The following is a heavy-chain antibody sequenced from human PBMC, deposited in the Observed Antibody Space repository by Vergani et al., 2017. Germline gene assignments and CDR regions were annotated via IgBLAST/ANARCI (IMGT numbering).Heavy chain of an antibody. J-gene: IGHJ4*02. Sequence: EVQLVESGGGLVQPGRSLRLSCAASGFTFDDYAMHWVRQAPGKGLEWVSGISWNSGSIGYADSVKGRFTISRDNAKNSLYLQRNSLRAEDTALYYCAKGYCSSTSCSIDYWGQGTLVTVSS. V-gene: IGHV3-9*01. CDR1: GFTFDDYA. CDR2: ISWNSGSI. CDR3: AKGYCSSTSCSIDY. D-gene: IGHD2-2*01.